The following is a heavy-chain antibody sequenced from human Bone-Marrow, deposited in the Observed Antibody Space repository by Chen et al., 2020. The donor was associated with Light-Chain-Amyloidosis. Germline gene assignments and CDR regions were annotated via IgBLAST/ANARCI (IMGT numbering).Heavy chain of an antibody. CDR1: GASIGSGGYY. V-gene: IGHV4-31*03. CDR3: ARVVLSRYVVETYYFDP. D-gene: IGHD2-15*01. CDR2: ISYSGKV. J-gene: IGHJ4*02. Sequence: QVQLQESGPGLVRPSQTLSLTCTVSGASIGSGGYYWTWIRQHPGKGLEWIGYISYSGKVDYSPSLKSRVTMSVDTSRNHFSLTLNSVTAADTGVYFCARVVLSRYVVETYYFDPWGQGTLVTVSS.